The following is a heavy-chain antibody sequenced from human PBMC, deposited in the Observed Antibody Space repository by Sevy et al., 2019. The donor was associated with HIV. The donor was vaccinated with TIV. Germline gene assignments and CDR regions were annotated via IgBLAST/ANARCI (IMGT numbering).Heavy chain of an antibody. J-gene: IGHJ6*03. Sequence: GGSLRLSCAASGFTFSSYAMSWVRQAPGKGLEWVSAISGSGGSTYYADSVKGRFTISGDNSRNTLYLQMNSLRAEDTAVYYCAKEGGGYYDCWSGYYPHLNPYMDVWGKGTTVIVSS. D-gene: IGHD3-3*01. CDR2: ISGSGGST. CDR3: AKEGGGYYDCWSGYYPHLNPYMDV. V-gene: IGHV3-23*01. CDR1: GFTFSSYA.